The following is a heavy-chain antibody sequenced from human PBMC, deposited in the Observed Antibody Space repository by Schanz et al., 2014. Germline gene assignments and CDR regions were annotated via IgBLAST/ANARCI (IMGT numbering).Heavy chain of an antibody. CDR2: IYDGGST. J-gene: IGHJ4*02. CDR1: GGSISSGGYY. D-gene: IGHD1-7*01. V-gene: IGHV4-31*03. Sequence: QVQLQESGPGLVKPSQTLSLTCTVSGGSISSGGYYWSWIRQHPGKGLEWIGYIYDGGSTYYNPSLKGRVTISVDTSKNQFSLKLNSVTPADTAVYYCARGRGSDWNYGTLDYWGQGTLVTVSS. CDR3: ARGRGSDWNYGTLDY.